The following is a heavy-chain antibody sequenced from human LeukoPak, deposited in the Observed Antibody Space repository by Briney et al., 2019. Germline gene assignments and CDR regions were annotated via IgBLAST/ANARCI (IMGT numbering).Heavy chain of an antibody. J-gene: IGHJ5*02. CDR1: GGTFSSYA. CDR2: MNPNSGNT. Sequence: ASVKVSCKASGGTFSSYAISWVRQATGQGLEWMGWMNPNSGNTGYAQKFQVRVTIPRNTSISTAYMELSSLRSEDTAVYYCARGRKRSGSSNWFDPWGQGTLVTVSS. CDR3: ARGRKRSGSSNWFDP. D-gene: IGHD3-10*01. V-gene: IGHV1-8*03.